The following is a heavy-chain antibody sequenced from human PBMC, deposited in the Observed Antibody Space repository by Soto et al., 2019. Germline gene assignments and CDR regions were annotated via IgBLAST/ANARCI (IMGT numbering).Heavy chain of an antibody. V-gene: IGHV1-18*01. Sequence: ASVKVSCKASGYTFTSYGISWVRQAPGQGLEWMGWISAYSGSTNYAQKLQGRVTMTTDTSTSTAYMELRSLRSDDTAVYYCARSIAEAVDFDYWGQGTLVTVSS. J-gene: IGHJ4*02. CDR3: ARSIAEAVDFDY. CDR1: GYTFTSYG. D-gene: IGHD6-13*01. CDR2: ISAYSGST.